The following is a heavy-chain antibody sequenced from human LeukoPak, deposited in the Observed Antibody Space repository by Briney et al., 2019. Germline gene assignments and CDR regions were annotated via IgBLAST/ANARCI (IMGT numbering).Heavy chain of an antibody. J-gene: IGHJ4*02. CDR1: GCSISSGGYS. V-gene: IGHV4-30-2*01. CDR3: ARGRSSRYDSYYIDY. Sequence: SETLPLTCAVPGCSISSGGYSWSWIRQPPGKGLEWRVNIYNSETTYYDTSLKRRVTRSVDRSKNQFSLKLSAVTAADTAVYYCARGRSSRYDSYYIDYWGQGTLVTVSS. D-gene: IGHD5-12*01. CDR2: IYNSETT.